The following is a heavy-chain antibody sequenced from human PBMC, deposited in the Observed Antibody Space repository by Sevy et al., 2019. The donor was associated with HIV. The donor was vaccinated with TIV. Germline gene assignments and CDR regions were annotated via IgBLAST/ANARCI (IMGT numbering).Heavy chain of an antibody. J-gene: IGHJ4*02. D-gene: IGHD6-19*01. Sequence: ASVKVSCKASGYTFTGYYMHWVRQAPGQGLEWMGWINPNSGGTNYAQKFQGRVTMTRDTSISTAYMELSRLRSDDTAMYYCARASTQWLVWHFDYWGQGTLVTVSS. CDR1: GYTFTGYY. CDR2: INPNSGGT. CDR3: ARASTQWLVWHFDY. V-gene: IGHV1-2*02.